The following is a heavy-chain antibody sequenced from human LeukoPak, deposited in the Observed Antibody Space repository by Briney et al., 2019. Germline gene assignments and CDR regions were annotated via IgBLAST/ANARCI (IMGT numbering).Heavy chain of an antibody. CDR3: ARDQEPKMRLGYCRGGSCYPDY. V-gene: IGHV3-21*06. D-gene: IGHD2-15*01. CDR2: ISSSRRYI. J-gene: IGHJ4*02. CDR1: GFTFSSYS. Sequence: GGSLRLSCAASGFTFSSYSMNWVRQAPGKGLEWVSAISSSRRYIFYADSVKGRFTISRDNANVLYLQMNSLRAEDTAVYYCARDQEPKMRLGYCRGGSCYPDYWGQGTLVTVSS.